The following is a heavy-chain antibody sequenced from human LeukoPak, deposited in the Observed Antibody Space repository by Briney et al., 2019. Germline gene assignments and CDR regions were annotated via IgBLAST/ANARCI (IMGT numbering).Heavy chain of an antibody. CDR1: GFTFSNPA. CDR3: ARDRMVYTY. D-gene: IGHD3-10*01. V-gene: IGHV3-23*01. Sequence: SGGSLRLSCAASGFTFSNPAMSWVRQAPGKGLEWVSAISDSGRSSYYADSVKGRFTISRDNSKNTLYLQMNSLRAEETAVYYCARDRMVYTYWGQGALVTVSS. J-gene: IGHJ4*02. CDR2: ISDSGRSS.